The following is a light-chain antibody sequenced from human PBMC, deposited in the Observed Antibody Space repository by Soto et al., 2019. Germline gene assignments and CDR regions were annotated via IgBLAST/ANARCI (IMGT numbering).Light chain of an antibody. CDR1: QSLVHSNGNTY. V-gene: IGKV2-30*02. CDR3: MQNTHWPRT. J-gene: IGKJ4*01. Sequence: DVVMTQSPPSLPVTLGQPASISCSSSQSLVHSNGNTYLSWFQQRPGQSPRRLIYKVFNRDSGVPDRSSGSGSGTEFTLKISRVEAEDVGVYYCMQNTHWPRTFGGGTEVEIK. CDR2: KVF.